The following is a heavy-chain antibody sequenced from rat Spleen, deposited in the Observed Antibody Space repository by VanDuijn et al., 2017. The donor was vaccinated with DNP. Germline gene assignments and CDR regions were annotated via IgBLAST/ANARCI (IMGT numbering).Heavy chain of an antibody. CDR2: ISHNGGYT. CDR1: GFAFSDYY. D-gene: IGHD5-1*01. Sequence: EVQLVESGGGLVRPGRSLKLSCAASGFAFSDYYMAWVRQAPAKGLEWVASISHNGGYTYYRDSVKGRFTISRDYTKTSLYLQMDSLRSEDMATYYCTRGELAYWGQGTLVTVSS. CDR3: TRGELAY. V-gene: IGHV5-20*01. J-gene: IGHJ3*01.